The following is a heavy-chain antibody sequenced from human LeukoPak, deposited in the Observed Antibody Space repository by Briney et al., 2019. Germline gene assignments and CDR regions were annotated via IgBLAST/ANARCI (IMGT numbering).Heavy chain of an antibody. CDR2: INTGNGNT. CDR1: GYTFTSYA. CDR3: ARRGLRYCSSTSCYTGSYYYYYYDMDV. Sequence: GASVKVSCKASGYTFTSYAMHWVRQAPGQRLEWMGWINTGNGNTKYSQKFQGRVTITKDTSASTAYMELSSLRSEDTAVYYCARRGLRYCSSTSCYTGSYYYYYYDMDVWGQGTTVTVSS. V-gene: IGHV1-3*04. D-gene: IGHD2-2*02. J-gene: IGHJ6*02.